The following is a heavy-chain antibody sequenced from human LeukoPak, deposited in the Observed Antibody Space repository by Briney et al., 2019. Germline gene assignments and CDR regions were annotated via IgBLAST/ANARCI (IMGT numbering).Heavy chain of an antibody. D-gene: IGHD2-8*01. Sequence: SETLSLTCVVSGGSIRSGNYYWSWIRQPPGKGLEWIGYIYPTGNTYYNPSLKSRVTISVDTSRNQFSLKLSSVTAADTAVYYCARDPGHAAFTNIDYWGQGTLVTVSS. CDR2: IYPTGNT. J-gene: IGHJ4*02. V-gene: IGHV4-30-2*01. CDR3: ARDPGHAAFTNIDY. CDR1: GGSIRSGNYY.